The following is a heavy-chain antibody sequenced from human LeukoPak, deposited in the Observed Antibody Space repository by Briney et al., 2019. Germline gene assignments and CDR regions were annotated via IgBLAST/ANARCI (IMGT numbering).Heavy chain of an antibody. CDR3: ARQKAGTVDY. V-gene: IGHV6-1*01. Sequence: SQTLSLTCAISGDSVSSNTASWSWIRQSPSRGLEWLGRTYYRSKWYNDYAVSVKSRITVNPDTSRNQFSLQLNSVTPGDTAVYYCARQKAGTVDYWGQGTLVTVSS. CDR2: TYYRSKWYN. J-gene: IGHJ4*02. D-gene: IGHD1-7*01. CDR1: GDSVSSNTAS.